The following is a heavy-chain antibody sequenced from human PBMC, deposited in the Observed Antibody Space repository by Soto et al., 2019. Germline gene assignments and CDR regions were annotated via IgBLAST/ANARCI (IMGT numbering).Heavy chain of an antibody. V-gene: IGHV3-7*01. CDR2: IREDGSEK. J-gene: IGHJ5*02. D-gene: IGHD3-16*01. Sequence: GGSLRLSCAASGFTFSNYWMSWVRQAPGKGLEWVANIREDGSEKYYVDSVKGRVTISRDNAKNSLFLQMNSLRAEDTAVYYCARETARGESNWFDPWGQGTLVTVSS. CDR3: ARETARGESNWFDP. CDR1: GFTFSNYW.